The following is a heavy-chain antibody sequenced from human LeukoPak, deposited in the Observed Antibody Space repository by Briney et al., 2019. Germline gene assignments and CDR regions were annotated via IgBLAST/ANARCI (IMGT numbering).Heavy chain of an antibody. D-gene: IGHD3-22*01. V-gene: IGHV4-34*01. J-gene: IGHJ4*02. Sequence: SETLSLTCAVYGGSFSGSYWSWIRQPPGKGLEWIGEINHSGSTNYSPSLKSRVTISVDTSKNQFSLKLSSVTAADTAVYYCASLTMTVVPWGQGTLVTVSS. CDR1: GGSFSGSY. CDR2: INHSGST. CDR3: ASLTMTVVP.